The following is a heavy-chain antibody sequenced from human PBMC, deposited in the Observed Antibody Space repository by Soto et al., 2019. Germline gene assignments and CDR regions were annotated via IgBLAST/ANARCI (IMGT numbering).Heavy chain of an antibody. CDR3: ASSYDILTGFDY. D-gene: IGHD3-9*01. Sequence: SETLSLTCTVSGGSISSGGYYWSWIPQPPGKGLEWIGYICYSGSTNYNPSLKSRVTISVDTSKNQFSLKLSSVTAADTAVYYCASSYDILTGFDYWGQGTLVTVS. CDR2: ICYSGST. V-gene: IGHV4-61*08. J-gene: IGHJ4*02. CDR1: GGSISSGGYY.